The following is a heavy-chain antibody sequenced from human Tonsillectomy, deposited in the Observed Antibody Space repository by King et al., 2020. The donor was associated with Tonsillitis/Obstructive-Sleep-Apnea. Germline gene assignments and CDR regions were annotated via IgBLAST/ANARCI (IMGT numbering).Heavy chain of an antibody. D-gene: IGHD1-1*01. CDR2: ISSSGGTI. Sequence: VQLVESGGGLVQPGGSLRISCAASGFTFSSYEMNWVRQAPGKGLEWVSYISSSGGTIHYADSVKGRLTISRDNAKNSLTLQMNSLRAEDTAVYYCARNLAGTTSFDYWGREPWSPSPQ. J-gene: IGHJ4*02. CDR1: GFTFSSYE. CDR3: ARNLAGTTSFDY. V-gene: IGHV3-48*03.